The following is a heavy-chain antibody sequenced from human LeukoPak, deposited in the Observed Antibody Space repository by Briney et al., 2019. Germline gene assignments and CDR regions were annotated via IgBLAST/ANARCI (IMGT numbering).Heavy chain of an antibody. CDR1: GFTFSSYE. D-gene: IGHD2-21*02. CDR2: ISSSSDYI. CDR3: AWRAYCGGDCYSGVYYYYGMDV. Sequence: GGSLRLSCAASGFTFSSYEMNWVRQAPGKGLEWVSAISSSSDYIYYADSVKGRFTISRDNAKNSLYLQMNSLRAEDTAVYYCAWRAYCGGDCYSGVYYYYGMDVWGQGTTVTASS. J-gene: IGHJ6*02. V-gene: IGHV3-21*01.